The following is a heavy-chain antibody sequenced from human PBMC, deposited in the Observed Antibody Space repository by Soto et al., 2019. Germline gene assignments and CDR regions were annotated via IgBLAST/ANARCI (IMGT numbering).Heavy chain of an antibody. Sequence: ASVKVSCKTSGYTFTGYYMHWVRQAPGQGLEWMGWINPNSGGTNYAQKFQGRVTMTRDTSISTAYMELSRLRSDDTAVYYCARGVVVPATIEPIHYYYFDYWGQGTLVTVSS. CDR3: ARGVVVPATIEPIHYYYFDY. V-gene: IGHV1-2*02. D-gene: IGHD2-2*02. CDR1: GYTFTGYY. J-gene: IGHJ4*02. CDR2: INPNSGGT.